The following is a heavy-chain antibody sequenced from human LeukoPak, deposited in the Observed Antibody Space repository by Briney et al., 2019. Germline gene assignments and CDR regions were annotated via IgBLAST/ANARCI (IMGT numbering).Heavy chain of an antibody. V-gene: IGHV4-4*07. J-gene: IGHJ6*03. CDR3: ARSCLDYMDV. D-gene: IGHD2-21*01. CDR2: IYKSGTT. Sequence: SETLSLTCTVSGESINPYYWNWIRQAAGKGLEWIGHIYKSGTTNFNPSLTSRVTMSLDTSRNPFSLTLRSVTGADRAVDFCARSCLDYMDVWGKGTTVTVSS. CDR1: GESINPYY.